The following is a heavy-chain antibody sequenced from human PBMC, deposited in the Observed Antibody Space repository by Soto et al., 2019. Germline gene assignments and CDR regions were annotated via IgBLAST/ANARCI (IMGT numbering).Heavy chain of an antibody. D-gene: IGHD1-1*01. J-gene: IGHJ5*02. CDR3: VRDGTKTLRDWFDP. CDR1: GASISGFY. V-gene: IGHV4-4*07. Sequence: ASETLSLTCTVSGASISGFYWSWIRKSAGKGLEWIGRIYATGTTDYNPSLKSRVMMSVDTSKKQFSLKLRSVTAAGTAVYYCVRDGTKTLRDWFDPWGQGMSVTVSS. CDR2: IYATGTT.